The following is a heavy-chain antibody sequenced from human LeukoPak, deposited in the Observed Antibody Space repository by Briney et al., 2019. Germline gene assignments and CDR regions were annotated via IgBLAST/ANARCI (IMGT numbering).Heavy chain of an antibody. Sequence: GGSLGLSCAGSGFTFSSYGMSWVRQAPGKGLEWVSAIDGSGTNTLYADSVEGRFTISRDNSKNTTYLQMNSLRAEDTAIYYCAKRPARPKPFDCWGQGTLVTVSS. CDR3: AKRPARPKPFDC. D-gene: IGHD1-14*01. CDR2: IDGSGTNT. V-gene: IGHV3-23*01. J-gene: IGHJ4*02. CDR1: GFTFSSYG.